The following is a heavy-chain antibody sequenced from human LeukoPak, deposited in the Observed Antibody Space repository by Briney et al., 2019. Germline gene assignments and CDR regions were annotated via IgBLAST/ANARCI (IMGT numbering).Heavy chain of an antibody. V-gene: IGHV1-2*02. CDR3: ARANCLYCSSTTCLFDY. J-gene: IGHJ4*02. Sequence: ASVKVSCKASGYTFTDYYMHWVRQAPGQGFEWMGWISPNDGDTNYAQKFQGRVTMTRDTSISTAHMEVSRLRSDDTAVYYCARANCLYCSSTTCLFDYWGQGTLVTVSS. D-gene: IGHD2-2*01. CDR1: GYTFTDYY. CDR2: ISPNDGDT.